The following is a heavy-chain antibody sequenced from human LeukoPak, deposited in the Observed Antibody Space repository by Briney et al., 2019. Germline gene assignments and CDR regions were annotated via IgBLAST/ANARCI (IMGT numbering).Heavy chain of an antibody. J-gene: IGHJ4*02. CDR2: ISWNSGGI. D-gene: IGHD6-13*01. CDR1: GFTFDDYA. Sequence: GGSLRLSCAASGFTFDDYAMPWVRQAPGKGLEWVSGISWNSGGIVYADSVKGRSTISRDNAKKSLYLQMNSLGAEDTALYYCVKVTAAGFVDHWGQGTLVTVSS. CDR3: VKVTAAGFVDH. V-gene: IGHV3-9*01.